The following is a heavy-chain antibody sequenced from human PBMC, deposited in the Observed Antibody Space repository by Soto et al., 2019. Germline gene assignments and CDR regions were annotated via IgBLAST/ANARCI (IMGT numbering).Heavy chain of an antibody. CDR2: ISSSSSTI. CDR1: GFTFSSYS. V-gene: IGHV3-48*01. CDR3: VRGRAVTTAGAKCDY. J-gene: IGHJ4*02. Sequence: EVQLVESGGGLVQPGGSLRLSCVVSGFTFSSYSMNWVRQAPGKGLEWVSYISSSSSTIYYADSVKGRFTISRDNAKNSLYLQMNSLRAEDTAVYYCVRGRAVTTAGAKCDYWGQGTLVTVSS. D-gene: IGHD3-3*01.